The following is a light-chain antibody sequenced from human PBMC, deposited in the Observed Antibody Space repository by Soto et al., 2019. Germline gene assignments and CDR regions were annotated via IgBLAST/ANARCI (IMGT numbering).Light chain of an antibody. V-gene: IGKV3-20*01. CDR1: QSISSSF. CDR2: GAS. CDR3: QQYDYSPIT. J-gene: IGKJ5*01. Sequence: EIVLTQSPGILSLSPEERATPSRAASQSISSSFLAWYQQTRGQAPRLLIDGASSGAASIPDMCSSSVAETVSTPTISILEAEDAAVYYCQQYDYSPITFGQGTRLEIK.